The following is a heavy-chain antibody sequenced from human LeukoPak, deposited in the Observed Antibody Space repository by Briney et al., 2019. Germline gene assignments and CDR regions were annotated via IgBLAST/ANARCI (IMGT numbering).Heavy chain of an antibody. CDR1: GYTFTSYA. V-gene: IGHV7-4-1*02. D-gene: IGHD3-22*01. J-gene: IGHJ6*02. Sequence: GASVKVSCKASGYTFTSYAMNWVRQAPGQGLEWMGWINTNTGNPTYAQGFTGRFVFSLDTSVSTAYLQISSLKAEDTAVYYCARGGDSSGYYYYYYGMDVWGQGTTVTVSS. CDR2: INTNTGNP. CDR3: ARGGDSSGYYYYYYGMDV.